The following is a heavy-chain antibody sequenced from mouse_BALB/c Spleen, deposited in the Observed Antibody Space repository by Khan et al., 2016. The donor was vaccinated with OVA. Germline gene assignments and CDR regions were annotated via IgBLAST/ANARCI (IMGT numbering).Heavy chain of an antibody. CDR3: ARGRRLGGFAY. V-gene: IGHV2-6-7*01. Sequence: QVQLKESGPGLVAPSQSLSITCTVSGFSLTDYGVNWVRQPPGKGLEWLGMIWGDGSKDYNSALNSRLSISKDNSKSQVFLKMNRLQTDDTARYYCARGRRLGGFAYWGQGTLVTGSA. J-gene: IGHJ3*01. CDR1: GFSLTDYG. CDR2: IWGDGSK. D-gene: IGHD3-3*01.